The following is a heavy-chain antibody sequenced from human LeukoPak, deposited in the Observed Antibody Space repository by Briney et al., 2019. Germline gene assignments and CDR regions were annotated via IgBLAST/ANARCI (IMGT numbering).Heavy chain of an antibody. CDR3: ARDGDQQYYFDY. Sequence: GGSLRLSCAASGFTFSSNYMSWVRQAPGKGLEWVSVIYSGGSTYYADSVKGRFTISRDNSKNTLYLQMNSLRAEDTAVYYCARDGDQQYYFDYWGQGTLVTVSS. D-gene: IGHD4-17*01. CDR1: GFTFSSNY. J-gene: IGHJ4*02. CDR2: IYSGGST. V-gene: IGHV3-66*01.